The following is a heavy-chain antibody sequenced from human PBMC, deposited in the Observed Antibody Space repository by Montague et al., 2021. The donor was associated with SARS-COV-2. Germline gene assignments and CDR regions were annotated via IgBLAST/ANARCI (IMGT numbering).Heavy chain of an antibody. J-gene: IGHJ4*02. CDR2: MSYDGSKK. Sequence: FLRLSCAASEFTFSNYAMHWVRQAPGKGLEWVAFMSYDGSKKYYADSVKGRFTISRDNSKNTLYLQMNSLRAEDTAVYYCARESVRAVAGDFDYWGQGTLVTVSS. CDR3: ARESVRAVAGDFDY. V-gene: IGHV3-30-3*01. D-gene: IGHD6-19*01. CDR1: EFTFSNYA.